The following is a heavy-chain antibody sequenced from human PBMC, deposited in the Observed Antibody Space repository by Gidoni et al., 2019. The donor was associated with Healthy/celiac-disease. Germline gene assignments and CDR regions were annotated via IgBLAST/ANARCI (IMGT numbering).Heavy chain of an antibody. CDR3: TGMIYGDYLDYYYGMDV. D-gene: IGHD4-17*01. J-gene: IGHJ6*02. V-gene: IGHV3-49*04. CDR1: GFTFGDYA. CDR2: IRSKAYGGTT. Sequence: EVQLVESGGGLVQPGRSLRLSCTASGFTFGDYAMSWVRQAPGKGLEWVGFIRSKAYGGTTEYAASVKGRFTISRDDSKSIAYLQMNSLKTEDTAVYYCTGMIYGDYLDYYYGMDVWGQGTTVTVSS.